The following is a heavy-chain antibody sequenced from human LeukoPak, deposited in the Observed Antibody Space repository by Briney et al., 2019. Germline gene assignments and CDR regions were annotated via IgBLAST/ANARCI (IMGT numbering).Heavy chain of an antibody. Sequence: SVKVSCKASGGTFSSYAISWVRQAPGQGLEWMGGIIPIFGTANYAQKFQGRVTITTDESTSTAYMELSSLRPEDTAVYYCARVAGFWSGYYSCYFDYWGQGTLVTVSS. D-gene: IGHD3-3*01. CDR1: GGTFSSYA. J-gene: IGHJ4*02. CDR3: ARVAGFWSGYYSCYFDY. CDR2: IIPIFGTA. V-gene: IGHV1-69*05.